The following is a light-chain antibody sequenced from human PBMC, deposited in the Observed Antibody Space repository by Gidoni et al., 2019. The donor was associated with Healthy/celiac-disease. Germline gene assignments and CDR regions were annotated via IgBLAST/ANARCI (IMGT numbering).Light chain of an antibody. CDR1: QSVSSSY. CDR2: GAS. V-gene: IGKV3-20*01. Sequence: EIVLTQSPGTLSLAPGDRTTLSCRSSQSVSSSYLAWYQQKPGQAPRLLIYGASSRATGIPSRFSGSGSGTDFTLTISRLEPEDFAAYYCQQYGSSPLTFGGGTKVEIK. J-gene: IGKJ4*01. CDR3: QQYGSSPLT.